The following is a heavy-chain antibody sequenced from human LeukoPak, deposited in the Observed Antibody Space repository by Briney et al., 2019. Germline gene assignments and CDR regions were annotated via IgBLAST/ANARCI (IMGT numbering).Heavy chain of an antibody. V-gene: IGHV3-11*01. CDR3: AREPGGYFDY. CDR2: ISSSGNTT. Sequence: GGSLRLSCAASGFTFSDYYMSWIRQAPGKGLECVSYISSSGNTTYHADSVKGRFTISRDNSKNTLYLQMNSLRAEDTAIYYCAREPGGYFDYWGQGTLVTVSS. CDR1: GFTFSDYY. D-gene: IGHD2-8*02. J-gene: IGHJ4*02.